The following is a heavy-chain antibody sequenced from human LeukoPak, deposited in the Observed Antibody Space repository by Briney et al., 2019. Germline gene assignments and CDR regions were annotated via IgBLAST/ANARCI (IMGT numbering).Heavy chain of an antibody. J-gene: IGHJ4*02. V-gene: IGHV3-21*01. CDR1: GFTFSIFG. CDR3: ARGGDWLFDY. D-gene: IGHD3-16*01. CDR2: ISSTDRSI. Sequence: GGTLRLSCAASGFTFSIFGMTWVRQAPGKGLEWVSGISSTDRSIYYADSVKGRFTISRDNAKNSLYLQMNSLRAEDTAVYYCARGGDWLFDYWGQGTLVTVSS.